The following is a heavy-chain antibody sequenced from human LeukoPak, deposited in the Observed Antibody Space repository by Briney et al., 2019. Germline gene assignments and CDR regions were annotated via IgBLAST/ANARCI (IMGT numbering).Heavy chain of an antibody. CDR1: VFTFSTYT. J-gene: IGHJ4*02. Sequence: GGCLRLSCAASVFTFSTYTMNWVRQAPWEGLEWVSGVGGDGRITHYADSVKGRFTISRDNSKNTLYLQMSSLRAEDTAVYYCAKDRVPDGVWSFDYWGQGSLVIVSS. D-gene: IGHD2-8*02. CDR3: AKDRVPDGVWSFDY. CDR2: VGGDGRIT. V-gene: IGHV3-23*01.